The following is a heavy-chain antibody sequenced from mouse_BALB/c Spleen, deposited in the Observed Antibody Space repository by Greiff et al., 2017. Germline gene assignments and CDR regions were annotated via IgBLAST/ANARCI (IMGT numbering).Heavy chain of an antibody. CDR3: TRYYGNYAMDY. CDR2: ISSGGSYT. D-gene: IGHD2-1*01. J-gene: IGHJ4*01. Sequence: EVQLVESGGGLVKPGGSLKLSCAASGFTFSSYTMSWVRQTPEKRLEWVATISSGGSYTYYPDSVKGRFTISRDNAKNTLYLQMSSLKSEDTAMYYCTRYYGNYAMDYWGQGTSVTVSS. CDR1: GFTFSSYT. V-gene: IGHV5-6-4*01.